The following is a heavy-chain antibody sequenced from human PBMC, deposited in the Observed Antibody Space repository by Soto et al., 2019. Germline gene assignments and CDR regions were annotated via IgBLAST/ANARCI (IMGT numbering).Heavy chain of an antibody. J-gene: IGHJ4*02. V-gene: IGHV3-48*03. CDR2: ISSSGSTI. CDR1: GFTFSSYE. CDR3: ARDRHSSSSWPEYYFDY. Sequence: GGSLSLSCEASGFTFSSYEMNWVRQAPGKGLEWVSYISSSGSTIYYADSVKGRFTISRDNAKNSLYLQMNSLRAEDTAVYYCARDRHSSSSWPEYYFDYWGQGTLVTVSS. D-gene: IGHD6-6*01.